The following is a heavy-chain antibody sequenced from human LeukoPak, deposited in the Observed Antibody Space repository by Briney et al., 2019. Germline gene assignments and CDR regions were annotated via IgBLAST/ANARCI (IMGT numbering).Heavy chain of an antibody. CDR2: IKQDGSEK. D-gene: IGHD3-22*01. CDR3: ARMYYYDSSDY. Sequence: GGSLRLSCAASGFTFSSYWMSWVRQAPGKGVEWVANIKQDGSEKYDVDCVKGRFTISRDNAKNSLYLQMNSLRAEDTAVYYCARMYYYDSSDYWGQGTLVTVSS. CDR1: GFTFSSYW. V-gene: IGHV3-7*01. J-gene: IGHJ4*02.